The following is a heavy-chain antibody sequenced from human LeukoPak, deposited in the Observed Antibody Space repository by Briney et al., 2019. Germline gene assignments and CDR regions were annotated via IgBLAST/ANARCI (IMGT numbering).Heavy chain of an antibody. D-gene: IGHD2-2*02. Sequence: PGGSLRLSCAASGFTFDDYAMHWVRQAPGKGLEWVSGISWNSGSIGYADSVKGRFTISRDNAKNSLYLQRNSLRAEDTALYYCAKDAKYQLLYPDYWGQGTLVTVSS. V-gene: IGHV3-9*01. CDR2: ISWNSGSI. CDR1: GFTFDDYA. J-gene: IGHJ4*02. CDR3: AKDAKYQLLYPDY.